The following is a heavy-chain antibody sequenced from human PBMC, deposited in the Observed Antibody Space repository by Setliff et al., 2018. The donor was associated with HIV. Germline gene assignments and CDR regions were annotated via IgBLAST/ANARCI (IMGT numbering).Heavy chain of an antibody. V-gene: IGHV1-69*13. Sequence: SVKVSCKSSGGTFSSYVINWVRQAPGQGLEWMGGIIPVSDTTNYAQKLQGRVTITADASTRTAYMELSSLRSEDTAVYYCARDKDGFDIWGQGTMVTVTS. D-gene: IGHD2-15*01. CDR2: IIPVSDTT. CDR1: GGTFSSYV. J-gene: IGHJ3*02. CDR3: ARDKDGFDI.